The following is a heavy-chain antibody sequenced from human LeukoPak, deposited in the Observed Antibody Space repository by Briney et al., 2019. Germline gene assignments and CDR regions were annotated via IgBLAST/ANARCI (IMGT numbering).Heavy chain of an antibody. CDR1: GFTFSDYY. Sequence: PGGSLRLSCAASGFTFSDYYMSWIRQAPGKGLEWVSYISSSGSTIYCVDSVKGRFTISRDNAKNSLYLQMNSLRAEDTAVYYCASQHCSGGSCLYNYWGQGTLVTVSS. CDR3: ASQHCSGGSCLYNY. V-gene: IGHV3-11*01. J-gene: IGHJ4*02. D-gene: IGHD2-15*01. CDR2: ISSSGSTI.